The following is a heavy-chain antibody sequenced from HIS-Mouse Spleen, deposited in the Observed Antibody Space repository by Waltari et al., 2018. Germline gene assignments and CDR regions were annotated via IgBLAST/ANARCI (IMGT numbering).Heavy chain of an antibody. J-gene: IGHJ2*01. V-gene: IGHV4-39*07. CDR2: IYYSGST. Sequence: QLQLQEAGPGLGKPSETLSLTCTVSGRPINSNSDHWGWVRQPPGKGLEWIGRIYYSGSTYYNPSLKSRVTISVDTSKNQFSLKLSSVTAADTAVYYCAREIPYSSSWYDWYFDLWGRGTLVTVSS. CDR3: AREIPYSSSWYDWYFDL. D-gene: IGHD6-13*01. CDR1: GRPINSNSDH.